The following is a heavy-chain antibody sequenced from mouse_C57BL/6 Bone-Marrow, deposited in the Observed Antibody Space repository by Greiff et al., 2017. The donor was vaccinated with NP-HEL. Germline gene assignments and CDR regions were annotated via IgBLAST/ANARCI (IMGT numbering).Heavy chain of an antibody. J-gene: IGHJ2*01. Sequence: DVQLQESGPGLVKPSQSLSLTCSVTGYSITSGYYWNWIRQFPGNKLEWMGYISYDGSNNYNPSLKNRISITRDTSKNQFFLKLNSVTTEDTATYYCASNWDGSDYWGQGTTLTVSS. D-gene: IGHD4-1*01. V-gene: IGHV3-6*01. CDR3: ASNWDGSDY. CDR2: ISYDGSN. CDR1: GYSITSGYY.